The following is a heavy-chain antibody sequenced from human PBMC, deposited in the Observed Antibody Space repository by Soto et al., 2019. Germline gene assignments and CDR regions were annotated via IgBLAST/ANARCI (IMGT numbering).Heavy chain of an antibody. D-gene: IGHD1-26*01. Sequence: GASVKVSCKASGGTFSSYAISWVRQAPGQGLEWMGGIIPIFGTANYAQKFQGRVTITADESTSTAYMELSSLRSEDTAVYYCARESVVGATTRFDYWGQGTLVTVSS. CDR2: IIPIFGTA. CDR3: ARESVVGATTRFDY. J-gene: IGHJ4*02. CDR1: GGTFSSYA. V-gene: IGHV1-69*13.